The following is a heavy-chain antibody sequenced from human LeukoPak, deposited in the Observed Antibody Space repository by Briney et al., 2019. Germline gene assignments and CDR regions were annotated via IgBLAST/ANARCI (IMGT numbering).Heavy chain of an antibody. J-gene: IGHJ4*02. Sequence: GGSLRLSCADSGFTFTSYDKTWVRQAPGRGVEGGAAISYDGNSQHYGAPVKGRLTISRDNSKNTVYLQINTLRTDDAAIYYCAKPYPTLTTSAVLDNWGQGTLVTVSS. D-gene: IGHD1-1*01. CDR3: AKPYPTLTTSAVLDN. CDR2: ISYDGNSQ. CDR1: GFTFTSYD. V-gene: IGHV3-30*18.